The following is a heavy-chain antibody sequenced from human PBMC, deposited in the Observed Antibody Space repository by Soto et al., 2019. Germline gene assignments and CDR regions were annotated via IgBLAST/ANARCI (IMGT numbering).Heavy chain of an antibody. D-gene: IGHD2-8*01. CDR3: ARVQKEVYAKPGYYYYGMDV. Sequence: SETLSLTCTFSGGSISSYYWSWIRQPPGKGLEWIGYIYYSGSTNYNPSLKSRVTISVDTSKNQFSLKLSSVTAADTAVYYCARVQKEVYAKPGYYYYGMDVWAKGPRSPSP. V-gene: IGHV4-59*01. CDR1: GGSISSYY. J-gene: IGHJ6*02. CDR2: IYYSGST.